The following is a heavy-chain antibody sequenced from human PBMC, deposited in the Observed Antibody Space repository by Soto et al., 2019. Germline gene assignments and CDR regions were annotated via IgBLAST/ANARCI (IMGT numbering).Heavy chain of an antibody. V-gene: IGHV4-59*01. Sequence: QVQLQESGPGLVKPSETLSLTCTVSGGSISSYYWSWIRQPPGKGLEWIGYIYYSGSTNYNPSLKSRVTISVDTSKNQSSLKLSSVTAADTAVYYCARDAGGDYVISYMDVWGKGTTVTVSS. J-gene: IGHJ6*03. CDR1: GGSISSYY. D-gene: IGHD4-17*01. CDR2: IYYSGST. CDR3: ARDAGGDYVISYMDV.